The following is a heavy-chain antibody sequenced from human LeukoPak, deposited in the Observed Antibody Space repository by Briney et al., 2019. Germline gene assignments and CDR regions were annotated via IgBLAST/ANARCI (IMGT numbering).Heavy chain of an antibody. D-gene: IGHD1-26*01. V-gene: IGHV1-46*01. CDR2: INPSAGTT. Sequence: GASVKVSCKASGYTFSTYYMHWVRQAPGQGLEWVGIINPSAGTTTYAQKFQGRVSMTRDTSTSTVYMELSSLRIEDTAAYYCSRDLGGSYNDYWGQGTMVTVSS. CDR3: SRDLGGSYNDY. CDR1: GYTFSTYY. J-gene: IGHJ4*02.